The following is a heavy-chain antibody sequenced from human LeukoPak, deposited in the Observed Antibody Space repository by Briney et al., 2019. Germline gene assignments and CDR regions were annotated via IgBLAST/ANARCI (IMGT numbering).Heavy chain of an antibody. Sequence: GGSLRLSCAASGFTFSSYSMNWVRQAPGKGLEWVSSMSSSSTHIYYADSVRGRFTVSRDNAKNSLYLQMNSLRAEDTAVYFCAKRGVVIRVILVGFHKQAYYFDSWGQGALVTVSS. D-gene: IGHD3-10*01. CDR3: AKRGVVIRVILVGFHKQAYYFDS. CDR1: GFTFSSYS. CDR2: MSSSSTHI. V-gene: IGHV3-21*04. J-gene: IGHJ4*02.